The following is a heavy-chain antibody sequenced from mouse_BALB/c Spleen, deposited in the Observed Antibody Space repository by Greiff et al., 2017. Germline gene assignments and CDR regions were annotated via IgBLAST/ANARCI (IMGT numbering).Heavy chain of an antibody. Sequence: EVQGVESGGDLVKPGGSLKLSCAASGFTFSSYGMSWVRQTPDKRLEWVATISSGGSYTYYPDSVKGRFTISRDNAKNTLYLQMSSLKSEDTAMYYCARRLTTATHAMDYWGQGTSVTVSS. CDR3: ARRLTTATHAMDY. J-gene: IGHJ4*01. CDR1: GFTFSSYG. D-gene: IGHD1-2*01. V-gene: IGHV5-6*01. CDR2: ISSGGSYT.